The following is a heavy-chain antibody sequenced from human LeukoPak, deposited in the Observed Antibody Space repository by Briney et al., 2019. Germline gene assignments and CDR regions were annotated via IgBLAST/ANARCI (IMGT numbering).Heavy chain of an antibody. D-gene: IGHD3-22*01. V-gene: IGHV3-43*02. CDR3: AKDSYDSSGYYLPDFDY. J-gene: IGHJ4*02. CDR2: ISGDGGST. Sequence: PGGSLRLSCAASGFTFDDYAMHWVRQAPGKGLEWVSLISGDGGSTYYADSVKGRFTISRDNSKNSLHLQMNSLRTEDTALYYCAKDSYDSSGYYLPDFDYWGQGTLVTVSS. CDR1: GFTFDDYA.